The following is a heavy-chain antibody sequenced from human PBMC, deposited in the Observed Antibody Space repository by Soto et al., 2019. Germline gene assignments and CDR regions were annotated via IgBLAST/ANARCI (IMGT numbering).Heavy chain of an antibody. CDR3: AKRRGAGGHFDY. Sequence: DVQLLESGGGLVQPEGSLRLSCAASGFTFSSYAMGWVRQGPGKGLDWVAVVSIGGSTHYADSVRGRFTISRYNSKNTLSLHMNSLTAGDTAVYFCAKRRGAGGHFDYWGQGALVTVYS. CDR1: GFTFSSYA. CDR2: VSIGGST. D-gene: IGHD2-15*01. J-gene: IGHJ4*02. V-gene: IGHV3-23*01.